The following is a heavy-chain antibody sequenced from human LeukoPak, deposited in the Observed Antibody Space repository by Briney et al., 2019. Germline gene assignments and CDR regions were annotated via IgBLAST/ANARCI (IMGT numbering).Heavy chain of an antibody. CDR1: GFTFSSYS. D-gene: IGHD3-22*01. CDR2: ISSSSSYI. CDR3: ARDRAPFYYDSSGSDY. J-gene: IGHJ4*02. V-gene: IGHV3-21*01. Sequence: PGGSLRLSCAASGFTFSSYSMNWVRQAPGKGLEWVSSISSSSSYIYYADSVKGRFTISRDNAKNSLYLQMNSLRAEDTAVYYCARDRAPFYYDSSGSDYWGQGTLVTVSS.